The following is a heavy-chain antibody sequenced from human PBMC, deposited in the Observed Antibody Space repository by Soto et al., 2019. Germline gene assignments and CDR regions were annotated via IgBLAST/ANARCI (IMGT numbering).Heavy chain of an antibody. CDR1: GFSFSSFT. V-gene: IGHV3-21*01. CDR3: VRETGSYNWNDGLMDV. CDR2: IDTSSTYM. J-gene: IGHJ6*02. D-gene: IGHD1-20*01. Sequence: EVQLVESGGGLVKPGGSLRLSCAASGFSFSSFTMNWVRQAPGKGLEWVSSIDTSSTYMYYADSVTGRFTISRDNAKKSVYLQMNSLRAEDTAVYYCVRETGSYNWNDGLMDVWGHGTTVTVSS.